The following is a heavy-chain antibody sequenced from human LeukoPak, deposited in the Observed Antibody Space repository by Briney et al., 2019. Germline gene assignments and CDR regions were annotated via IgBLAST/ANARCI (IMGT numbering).Heavy chain of an antibody. CDR1: GGSISSSSYY. J-gene: IGHJ4*02. CDR3: ARPKTGYYGDYLDY. CDR2: IYYSGST. D-gene: IGHD3-9*01. V-gene: IGHV4-39*01. Sequence: SETLSLTCTVSGGSISSSSYYWGWIRQPPGKGLEGIGSIYYSGSTYYNPSLKSRVTISVDTSKNQFSLKLSSVTAADTAVYYCARPKTGYYGDYLDYWGQGTLVTVSS.